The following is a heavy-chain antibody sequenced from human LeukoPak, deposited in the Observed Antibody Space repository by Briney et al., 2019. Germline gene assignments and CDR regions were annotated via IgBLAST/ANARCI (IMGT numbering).Heavy chain of an antibody. Sequence: ASVKVSCKASGYTFTSYGISWVRQAPGQGLEWMGWISAYNGNTNYAQKLQGRVTMTTDTSTSTAYMELRSLRSDDTAVYYCARDIVVVVAATPPPSDAFDIWGQGTMVTVSS. V-gene: IGHV1-18*01. CDR3: ARDIVVVVAATPPPSDAFDI. D-gene: IGHD2-15*01. CDR1: GYTFTSYG. CDR2: ISAYNGNT. J-gene: IGHJ3*02.